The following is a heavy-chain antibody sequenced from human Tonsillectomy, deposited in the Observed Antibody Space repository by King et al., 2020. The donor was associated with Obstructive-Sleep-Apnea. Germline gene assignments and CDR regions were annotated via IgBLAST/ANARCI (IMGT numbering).Heavy chain of an antibody. D-gene: IGHD1-26*01. CDR3: ARDLVGATTPFDY. V-gene: IGHV4-39*07. J-gene: IGHJ4*02. CDR1: GGSISSSSYY. CDR2: IYYSGST. Sequence: QLQESGPGLVKPSETLSLTCTVSGGSISSSSYYWGWIRQPPGKGLEWIGSIYYSGSTSYNPSLKSRVTISVDTSTNQFSLKLSSVTAADTAVYYCARDLVGATTPFDYWGQGTLVTVSS.